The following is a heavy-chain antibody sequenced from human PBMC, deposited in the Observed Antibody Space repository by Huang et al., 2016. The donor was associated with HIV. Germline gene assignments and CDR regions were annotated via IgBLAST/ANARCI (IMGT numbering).Heavy chain of an antibody. D-gene: IGHD3-22*01. V-gene: IGHV1-69*13. CDR1: GGTFSSYA. CDR3: ARDFHRYYYDSSGYYSLNGFDY. J-gene: IGHJ4*02. Sequence: QVQLVQSGAEVKKPGSSVKVSCKASGGTFSSYAISWVRQAPGHGLEWMGGIIPIFGTANYAQKFQGRVTITADESTSTAYMELSSLRSEDTAVYYCARDFHRYYYDSSGYYSLNGFDYWGQGTLVTVSS. CDR2: IIPIFGTA.